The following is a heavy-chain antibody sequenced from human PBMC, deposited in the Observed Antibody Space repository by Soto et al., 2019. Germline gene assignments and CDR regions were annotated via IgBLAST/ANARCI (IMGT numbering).Heavy chain of an antibody. D-gene: IGHD3-22*01. Sequence: QVQLVESGGGVVQPGRSLRLSCVASRFTFSSYGMHWVRQAPGKGLEWVADISYDGTKKFYADSVKGRFTISRDNSKNTVYLQMNSLRAEDTAVYHCAKDRRTTMRVAKYDMDVWGQGTTVTVSS. CDR3: AKDRRTTMRVAKYDMDV. V-gene: IGHV3-30*18. CDR2: ISYDGTKK. CDR1: RFTFSSYG. J-gene: IGHJ6*02.